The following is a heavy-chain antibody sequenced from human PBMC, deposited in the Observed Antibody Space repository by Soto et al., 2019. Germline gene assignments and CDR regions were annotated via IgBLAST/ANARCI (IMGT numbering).Heavy chain of an antibody. CDR3: ARATYYDFWSGYYNY. Sequence: GGPLKSSFEASGFTFSRNCMGWVRRAPGKGLEWVANIKQDGSEKYYVDSVKGRFTISRDNAKNSLYLQMNSLRAEDTAVYYCARATYYDFWSGYYNYWGQGTLVTVSS. D-gene: IGHD3-3*01. J-gene: IGHJ4*02. V-gene: IGHV3-7*01. CDR2: IKQDGSEK. CDR1: GFTFSRNC.